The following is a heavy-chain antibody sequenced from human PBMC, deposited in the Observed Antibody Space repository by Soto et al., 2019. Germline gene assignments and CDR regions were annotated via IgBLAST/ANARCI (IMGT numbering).Heavy chain of an antibody. CDR1: GFTFSSYG. CDR3: ARDRGLPDSFDI. Sequence: GGSLRLSCAASGFTFSSYGMHWVRQAPGKGLEWVAVISYDGSNKYYADSVKGRFTIPRDNAKNTLYLQMNSLRVEDTAVYFCARDRGLPDSFDIWGQGTMVTVSS. V-gene: IGHV3-30*03. CDR2: ISYDGSNK. J-gene: IGHJ3*02. D-gene: IGHD3-10*01.